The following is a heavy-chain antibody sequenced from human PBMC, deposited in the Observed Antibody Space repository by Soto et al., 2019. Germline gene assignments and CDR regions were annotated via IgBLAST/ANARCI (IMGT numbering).Heavy chain of an antibody. J-gene: IGHJ3*02. CDR3: ARDRAYYYDSSGYYHAAFDI. CDR2: TYYRSKWYN. V-gene: IGHV6-1*01. CDR1: GDSVSSNSAA. Sequence: SQTLSLTCAISGDSVSSNSAAWSWIRQSPSRGLEWLGRTYYRSKWYNDYAVSVKSRITINPDTSKNQFSLQLNSVTPEDTAVYYCARDRAYYYDSSGYYHAAFDIWGQGTRSPS. D-gene: IGHD3-22*01.